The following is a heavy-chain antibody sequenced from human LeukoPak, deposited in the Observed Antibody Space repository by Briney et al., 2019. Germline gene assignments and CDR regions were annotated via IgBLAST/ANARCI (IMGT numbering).Heavy chain of an antibody. CDR1: GGSISSSSYY. D-gene: IGHD2-2*01. V-gene: IGHV4-39*01. Sequence: KPSETLSLTCTVSGGSISSSSYYWGWIRQPPGKGLEWIGSIYYSGSTYYNPSLKSRVTISVDTSKNQFSLKLSSVTAADTAVYYCARLYPGYCSSTSCYLWGQGTLVTVSS. CDR2: IYYSGST. J-gene: IGHJ4*02. CDR3: ARLYPGYCSSTSCYL.